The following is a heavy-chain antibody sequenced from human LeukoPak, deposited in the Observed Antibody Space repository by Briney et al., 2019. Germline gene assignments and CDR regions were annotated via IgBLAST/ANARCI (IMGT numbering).Heavy chain of an antibody. V-gene: IGHV1-2*02. D-gene: IGHD2-8*01. CDR1: GYTLTSYY. Sequence: ASVKVSCKASGYTLTSYYLHWVRQAPGQGLEWLGWINLNGGGTLSAQKFQGRVTMTRDASISTAYMELSGLRSDDTAVYYCATRCTNGVCYKAYYMDVWGKGTAVTVSS. CDR3: ATRCTNGVCYKAYYMDV. CDR2: INLNGGGT. J-gene: IGHJ6*03.